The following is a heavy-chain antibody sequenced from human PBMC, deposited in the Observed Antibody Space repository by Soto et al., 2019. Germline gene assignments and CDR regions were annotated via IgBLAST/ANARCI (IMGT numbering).Heavy chain of an antibody. Sequence: QVTLRESGPVLVKPTETLTLTCTVSGFSLTNARMGVSWIRQPPGKALEWLAHIFSIDEKSYSTSLKNRLTISKDTSKSQVVLTMTNMDPVDTATYYCARMQLSSNWSPPDYWGQGTLVTVSS. V-gene: IGHV2-26*01. J-gene: IGHJ4*02. CDR3: ARMQLSSNWSPPDY. CDR2: IFSIDEK. D-gene: IGHD6-13*01. CDR1: GFSLTNARMG.